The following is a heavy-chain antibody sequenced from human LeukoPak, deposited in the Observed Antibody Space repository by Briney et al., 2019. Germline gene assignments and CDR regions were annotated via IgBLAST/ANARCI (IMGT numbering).Heavy chain of an antibody. CDR1: GYTFTGYY. CDR3: ARDLAAARSSTYYYYYYMDV. D-gene: IGHD6-13*01. CDR2: INPNSGGT. J-gene: IGHJ6*03. Sequence: ASVKVSCKASGYTFTGYYMHWVRHVPGQGLEWMGWINPNSGGTNYAQKFQGRVTMTRDTSISTAYMELSRLRSDDTAVYYCARDLAAARSSTYYYYYYMDVWGKGTTVTVSS. V-gene: IGHV1-2*02.